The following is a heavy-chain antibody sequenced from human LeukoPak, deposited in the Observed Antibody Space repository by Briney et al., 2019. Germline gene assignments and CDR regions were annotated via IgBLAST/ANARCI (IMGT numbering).Heavy chain of an antibody. CDR2: MNPNSANT. V-gene: IGHV1-8*01. CDR1: GYTFTTYD. J-gene: IGHJ5*02. CDR3: TRSRGRLGWFDP. Sequence: ASVKVSCKASGYTFTTYDINWVRQAPGQGLEWMGWMNPNSANTGYAQKFQGRVTMTRNTSISIAYMELSSPTSEDTAVYYCTRSRGRLGWFDPWGQGTLVTVSS. D-gene: IGHD3-10*01.